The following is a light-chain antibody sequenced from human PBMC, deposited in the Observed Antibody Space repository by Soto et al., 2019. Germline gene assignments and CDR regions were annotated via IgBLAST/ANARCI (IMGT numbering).Light chain of an antibody. CDR1: QGISRY. CDR3: QQYYSYPLT. J-gene: IGKJ4*01. V-gene: IGKV1-8*01. Sequence: AIRMTQSPSSFSASTGDRVTITCRASQGISRYLAWYQQKPGKAPKLLIYDSSTLQSGVPSRFSGSGSGTDFTLTISCLQSEDFATYYCQQYYSYPLTFGGGTKVEIK. CDR2: DSS.